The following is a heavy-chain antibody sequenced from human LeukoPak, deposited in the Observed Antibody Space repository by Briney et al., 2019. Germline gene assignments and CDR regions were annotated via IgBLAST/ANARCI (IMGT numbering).Heavy chain of an antibody. V-gene: IGHV3-30*18. CDR3: AKDGLAAALDY. J-gene: IGHJ4*02. CDR2: ISYDGSNK. CDR1: GFTFSSYG. Sequence: PGGSLRLSCAASGFTFSSYGMHWVRQDLGKGLEGVAVISYDGSNKYYADSVKGRFTISRDNSKNTLYLQMNSLRAEDTAVYYCAKDGLAAALDYWGQGTLVTVSS. D-gene: IGHD6-13*01.